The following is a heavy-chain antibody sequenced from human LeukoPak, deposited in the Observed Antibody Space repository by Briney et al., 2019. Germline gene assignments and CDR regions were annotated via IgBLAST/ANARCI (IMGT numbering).Heavy chain of an antibody. CDR1: GYTFSSYG. CDR3: AREWGHYYDSSGYYRY. Sequence: ASVKVSCKASGYTFSSYGINWVRQAPGQGLEWMGIINPSGGSTSYAQKFQGRVTMTRDTSTSTVYMELSSLRSEDTAVYYCAREWGHYYDSSGYYRYWGQGTLVTVSS. D-gene: IGHD3-22*01. J-gene: IGHJ4*02. V-gene: IGHV1-46*01. CDR2: INPSGGST.